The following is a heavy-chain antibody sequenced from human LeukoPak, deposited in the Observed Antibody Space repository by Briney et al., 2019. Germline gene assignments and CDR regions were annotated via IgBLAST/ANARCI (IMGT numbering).Heavy chain of an antibody. J-gene: IGHJ5*02. V-gene: IGHV3-53*04. Sequence: PGGSLRLSCAASGFPVSSNYMTWVRQAPGEGLEWISVIYSGGNTYYADSVKGRFTVSRHIAKNTVFLQMNSLRPDDTAVYYCARVVNDYDSSGYFDPWGQGTLVTVSS. CDR2: IYSGGNT. CDR3: ARVVNDYDSSGYFDP. D-gene: IGHD3-22*01. CDR1: GFPVSSNY.